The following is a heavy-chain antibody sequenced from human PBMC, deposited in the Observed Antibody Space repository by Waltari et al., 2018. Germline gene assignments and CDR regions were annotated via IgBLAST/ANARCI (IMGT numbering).Heavy chain of an antibody. D-gene: IGHD3-3*01. V-gene: IGHV3-21*01. Sequence: EVQLVESGGGLVKPGGSLRLSCAASGFTFSSYSMNWVRQAPGKGLEGVSSISSSSSYIYYSASVKGRFTISRDNAKNSLYLQMNSLRAEDTAVYYCARVFLEWLWDYYYCMDVWGQGTTVTVSS. CDR2: ISSSSSYI. CDR1: GFTFSSYS. J-gene: IGHJ6*02. CDR3: ARVFLEWLWDYYYCMDV.